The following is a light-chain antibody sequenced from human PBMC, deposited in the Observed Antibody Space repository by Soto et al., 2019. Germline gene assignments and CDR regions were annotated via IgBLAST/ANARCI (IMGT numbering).Light chain of an antibody. CDR1: QSVSSN. Sequence: EIVMTQSPATLSVSPGETATLSCRASQSVSSNLAWYQQKPGQAPRLLIYDASTRATSIPARFSGSGSGTEFTLTISSLQSEDFSVYYCQQYNNWPLYTFGQGTKLEIK. J-gene: IGKJ2*01. CDR2: DAS. V-gene: IGKV3-15*01. CDR3: QQYNNWPLYT.